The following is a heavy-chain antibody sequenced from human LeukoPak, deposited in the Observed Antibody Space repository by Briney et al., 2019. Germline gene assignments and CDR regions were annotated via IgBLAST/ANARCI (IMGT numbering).Heavy chain of an antibody. CDR2: ISGSGDST. CDR3: AKDWAYYDILTASNYFDY. Sequence: GGSLRLSCAASGFTFSTYAMSWVRQAPGKGLEWVSAISGSGDSTYYADSVKGRFTISRDNSKNTLYLQMHSLRAEDTAVYSCAKDWAYYDILTASNYFDYWGQGTLVTVSS. D-gene: IGHD3-9*01. J-gene: IGHJ4*02. CDR1: GFTFSTYA. V-gene: IGHV3-23*01.